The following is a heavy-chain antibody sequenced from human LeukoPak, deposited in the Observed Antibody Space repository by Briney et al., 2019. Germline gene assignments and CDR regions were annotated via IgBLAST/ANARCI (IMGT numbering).Heavy chain of an antibody. D-gene: IGHD2-2*01. Sequence: GGSLRLSCAASGFTFSSHWMHWVRQAPEKGLVGVSHINADGSATYYAASVKGRFTISRDNARNTLYLQMHSLIAEDTGVYYCVRGALRDCSYTSCTRGNWFDPWGQGTLVTVSS. CDR1: GFTFSSHW. V-gene: IGHV3-74*01. J-gene: IGHJ5*02. CDR3: VRGALRDCSYTSCTRGNWFDP. CDR2: INADGSAT.